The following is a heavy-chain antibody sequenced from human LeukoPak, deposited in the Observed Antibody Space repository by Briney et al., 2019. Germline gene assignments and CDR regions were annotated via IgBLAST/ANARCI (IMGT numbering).Heavy chain of an antibody. D-gene: IGHD5-12*01. CDR3: VRQGGEADYIDDYMNPSTQGAFDH. V-gene: IGHV4-39*01. J-gene: IGHJ4*02. Sequence: SETLSLTCTVSGDSVTSNDYYWGCIRQPPGKGLEWIVIVFYNWNTYYNPSLRSRVTISVVTSNNHFSLRLNSVTAADTAVYYCVRQGGEADYIDDYMNPSTQGAFDHWGQGTLVTVSS. CDR2: VFYNWNT. CDR1: GDSVTSNDYY.